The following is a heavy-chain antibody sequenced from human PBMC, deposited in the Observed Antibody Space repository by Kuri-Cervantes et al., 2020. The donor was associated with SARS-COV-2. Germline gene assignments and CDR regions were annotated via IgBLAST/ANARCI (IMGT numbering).Heavy chain of an antibody. CDR1: GYSFTSYW. Sequence: KVSCKGSGYSFTSYWISWARQMPGKGLEWMGRIGPSDSHTNYNSDSYIKYSPSFQGHVTISADKSSSTAYLQWSSLKASDTAMNYCARHAPRGNFDYWGQGTLVTVSS. V-gene: IGHV5-10-1*01. CDR2: IGPSDSHTNYNSDSYI. CDR3: ARHAPRGNFDY. D-gene: IGHD2-2*01. J-gene: IGHJ4*02.